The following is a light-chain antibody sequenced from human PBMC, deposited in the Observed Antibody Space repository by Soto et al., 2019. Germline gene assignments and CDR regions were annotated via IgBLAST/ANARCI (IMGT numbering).Light chain of an antibody. CDR3: CSYTRSGTLI. J-gene: IGLJ1*01. V-gene: IGLV2-14*01. CDR1: SGDIGDYNY. Sequence: QSGLTQPASVSGSPGQSITISYVGTSGDIGDYNYVSWYQQHPGKVPKVIIYDVSNRPSGVSYRFSGTKSGNTASPTVSGLQAEDEADYYCCSYTRSGTLIFGTGTKLTVL. CDR2: DVS.